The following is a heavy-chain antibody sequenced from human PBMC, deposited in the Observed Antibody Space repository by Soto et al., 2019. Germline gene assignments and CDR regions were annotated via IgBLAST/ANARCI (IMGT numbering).Heavy chain of an antibody. D-gene: IGHD2-15*01. J-gene: IGHJ6*02. CDR3: ARAGGDGGSCYTLVGLRYGMYV. CDR2: ISYDGNNK. Sequence: QVQLVESGGGVVQPGRSQRLSCAASGFTFSSYAMYWVRQAPGKGLEWVAVISYDGNNKYYADSVKGRFTISRDNSKNTLYLQMNSLRAEDTAVYYCARAGGDGGSCYTLVGLRYGMYVGGQGTTVTVSS. CDR1: GFTFSSYA. V-gene: IGHV3-30-3*01.